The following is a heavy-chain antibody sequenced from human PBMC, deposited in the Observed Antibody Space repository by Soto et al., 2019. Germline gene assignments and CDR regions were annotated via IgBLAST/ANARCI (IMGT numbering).Heavy chain of an antibody. CDR2: ISYDGSRK. CDR1: GFNFTTYA. Sequence: HVQLVESGGGVVQPGRSLRLSCAASGFNFTTYALHWVRQTPGKGLEWVAVISYDGSRKYYADSVKGRFTISRDNSKNTLYLHMNSLRVEDTGIVYCARDGGYGDPDYWGQGALVTVSS. J-gene: IGHJ4*02. D-gene: IGHD5-12*01. CDR3: ARDGGYGDPDY. V-gene: IGHV3-30-3*01.